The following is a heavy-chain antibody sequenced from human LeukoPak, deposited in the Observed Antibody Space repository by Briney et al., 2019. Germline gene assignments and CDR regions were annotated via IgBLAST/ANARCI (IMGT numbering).Heavy chain of an antibody. J-gene: IGHJ4*02. Sequence: GGSLRLSCAASGFTFSGSAMHWVRQAPGKGLEWVSCISSSSSYIYYADSVKGRFTISRDNAKNSLYLQMNSLRAEDTAVYYCARAHNWKYGSFDFWGQGTLVTVSS. CDR1: GFTFSGSA. V-gene: IGHV3-21*01. CDR3: ARAHNWKYGSFDF. D-gene: IGHD1-7*01. CDR2: ISSSSSYI.